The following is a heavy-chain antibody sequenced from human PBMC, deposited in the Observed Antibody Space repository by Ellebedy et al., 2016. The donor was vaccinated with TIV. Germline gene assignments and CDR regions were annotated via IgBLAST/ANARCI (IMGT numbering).Heavy chain of an antibody. D-gene: IGHD3-9*01. J-gene: IGHJ4*02. V-gene: IGHV3-7*03. CDR1: GFSFRSYW. Sequence: GGSLRLSCAASGFSFRSYWMTWVRQAPGKGLEWVANMNQDGSEKYYVDSVKGRFTISRDTSNNTVHLEMNSLRAEDTAIYYCARVDILRWYYFDSWGQGTLVTVSS. CDR3: ARVDILRWYYFDS. CDR2: MNQDGSEK.